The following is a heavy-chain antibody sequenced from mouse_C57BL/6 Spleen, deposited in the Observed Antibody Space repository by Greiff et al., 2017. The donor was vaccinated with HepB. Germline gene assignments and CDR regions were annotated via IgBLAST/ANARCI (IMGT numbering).Heavy chain of an antibody. J-gene: IGHJ1*03. CDR1: GFSLTSYG. Sequence: VQLQQSGPGLVQPSQSLSITCTVSGFSLTSYGVHWVRQSPGKGLEWLGVIWSGGSTDYNAAFISRLSISKDNSKSQVFFKMNSLQADATAIYYCARNDYSVSSTGWYFDVWGTGTTVTVSS. CDR2: IWSGGST. D-gene: IGHD1-1*01. CDR3: ARNDYSVSSTGWYFDV. V-gene: IGHV2-2*01.